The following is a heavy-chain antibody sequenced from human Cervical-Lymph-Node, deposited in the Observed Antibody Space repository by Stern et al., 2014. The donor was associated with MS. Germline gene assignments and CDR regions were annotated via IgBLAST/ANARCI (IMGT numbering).Heavy chain of an antibody. Sequence: EVQLSESGGGLVQPGGSLRLSCAASGFTFSNFNMNWVRQAPGKGLEWVSYIKSSGTTVYYADSVKGRFTISRDNAKNSLYLQMNSLRDEDTAVYYCARDPSWNYAWTYYFDYWGQGTRVTVSS. CDR1: GFTFSNFN. CDR2: IKSSGTTV. V-gene: IGHV3-48*02. CDR3: ARDPSWNYAWTYYFDY. D-gene: IGHD1-7*01. J-gene: IGHJ4*02.